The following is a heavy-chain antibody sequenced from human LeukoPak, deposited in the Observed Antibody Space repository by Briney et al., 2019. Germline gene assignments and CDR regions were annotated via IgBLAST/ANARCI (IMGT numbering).Heavy chain of an antibody. Sequence: SVKVSCRASGGTFSIYAISWVPQAPGQGLEWMGGIIPIFGTANYAQKFQGRVTITADKPTSTAYMELSSLRSEDTAVYYCARAGPTLQHDAFDIWGQGTMVTVSS. J-gene: IGHJ3*02. CDR1: GGTFSIYA. CDR2: IIPIFGTA. V-gene: IGHV1-69*06. CDR3: ARAGPTLQHDAFDI. D-gene: IGHD6-13*01.